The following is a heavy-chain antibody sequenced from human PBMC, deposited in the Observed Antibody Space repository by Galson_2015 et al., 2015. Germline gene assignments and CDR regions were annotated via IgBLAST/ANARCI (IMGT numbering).Heavy chain of an antibody. Sequence: SVKVSCKASGGPFRNSAINWVRQAPGQGLEWMGGIIPFFATPNHAQKFQDRVTVTADESTSTVYMELRSLTSNDTAVYYCARGNGVTASGFEFWGQGTPVTVSS. D-gene: IGHD2-21*02. V-gene: IGHV1-69*13. CDR3: ARGNGVTASGFEF. J-gene: IGHJ4*02. CDR2: IIPFFATP. CDR1: GGPFRNSA.